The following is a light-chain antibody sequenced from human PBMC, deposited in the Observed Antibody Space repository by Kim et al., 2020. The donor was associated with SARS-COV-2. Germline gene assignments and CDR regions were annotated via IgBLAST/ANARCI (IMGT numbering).Light chain of an antibody. CDR2: DTS. J-gene: IGKJ4*01. V-gene: IGKV3-11*01. CDR3: QHRSNWPLT. Sequence: LSPGERATLSCRASQSVSSYLAWYQQKPGQAPRLLIYDTSNRATGIPARFSGSGSGTDFTLTISSLEPEDFAVYYCQHRSNWPLTFGGGTKVDIK. CDR1: QSVSSY.